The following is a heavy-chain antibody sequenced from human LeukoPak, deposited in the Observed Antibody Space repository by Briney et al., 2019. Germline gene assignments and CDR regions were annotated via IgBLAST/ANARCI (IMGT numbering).Heavy chain of an antibody. CDR1: GYTFTNYA. D-gene: IGHD3-10*01. CDR3: ARGGSRSRRGDDAFDI. CDR2: ISAYNGNT. Sequence: ASVKVSCKASGYTFTNYAMNWVRQAPGQGREWMGWISAYNGNTELAQKFQGRVTLATAASPSTAYVELRSLTSDDTAVYFCARGGSRSRRGDDAFDIWGQGTMVTVSS. J-gene: IGHJ3*02. V-gene: IGHV1-18*01.